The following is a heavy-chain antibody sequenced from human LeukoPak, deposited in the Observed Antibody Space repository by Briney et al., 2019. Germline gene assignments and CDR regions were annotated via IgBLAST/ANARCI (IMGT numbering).Heavy chain of an antibody. J-gene: IGHJ4*02. Sequence: GRSLRLSCAASGFTFSTYSMNWVRQAPGKGLECVSSISSSSSSIYYSDSVKGRFTVSRDNAKNSLYLQMNSLRDEDTAVYYCAGSLRGGGWYMYWGQGTLVTVSS. CDR1: GFTFSTYS. CDR3: AGSLRGGGWYMY. V-gene: IGHV3-21*01. CDR2: ISSSSSSI. D-gene: IGHD6-19*01.